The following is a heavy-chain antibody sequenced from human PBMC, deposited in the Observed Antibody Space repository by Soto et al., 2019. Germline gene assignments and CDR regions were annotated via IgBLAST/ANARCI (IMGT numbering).Heavy chain of an antibody. J-gene: IGHJ4*02. D-gene: IGHD4-17*01. Sequence: PSETLSLTCAVYGGSFSGYYWSWIRQPPGKGLEWIGEINHSGSTNYNPSLKSRVTISVDTSKNQFSLKLSSVTAADTAVYYCARVTVTAVENWGQGTLVTVPQ. CDR2: INHSGST. V-gene: IGHV4-34*01. CDR1: GGSFSGYY. CDR3: ARVTVTAVEN.